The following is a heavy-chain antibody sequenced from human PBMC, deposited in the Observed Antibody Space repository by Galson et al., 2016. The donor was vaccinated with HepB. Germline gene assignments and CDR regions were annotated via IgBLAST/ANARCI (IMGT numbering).Heavy chain of an antibody. V-gene: IGHV3-33*08. CDR3: VGDPPSSAWVFDL. Sequence: SLRLSCAASGFHFSMYAMHWVRQAPGKGLEWVAMIWREGIRTFYADSVKGRFTISRDNSKYTSYLQMNSLRVEDTAVYYCVGDPPSSAWVFDLWGQGTLVTVSS. CDR2: IWREGIRT. CDR1: GFHFSMYA. D-gene: IGHD6-19*01. J-gene: IGHJ5*02.